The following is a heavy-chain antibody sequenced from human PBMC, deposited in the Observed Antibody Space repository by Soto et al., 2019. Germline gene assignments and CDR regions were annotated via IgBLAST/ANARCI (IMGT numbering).Heavy chain of an antibody. CDR2: ISAYNGNT. CDR3: AREPTQYSSSWYDY. D-gene: IGHD6-13*01. CDR1: GYTFTSYG. J-gene: IGHJ4*02. V-gene: IGHV1-18*01. Sequence: ASVKVSCKASGYTFTSYGISWVRQAPGQGLEWMGWISAYNGNTNYAQKLQGRVTMTTDTSTSTAYMELRSLRSGDTAVYYCAREPTQYSSSWYDYWGQGTLVTVSS.